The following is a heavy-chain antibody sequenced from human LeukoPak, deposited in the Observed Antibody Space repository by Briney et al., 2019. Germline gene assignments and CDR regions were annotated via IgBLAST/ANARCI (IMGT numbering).Heavy chain of an antibody. CDR3: ARLRYSSGPLGF. CDR1: GFTVSSNY. V-gene: IGHV3-53*01. CDR2: IYSGGST. Sequence: GGSLRLSCAASGFTVSSNYMSWVRQAPGKGLEWVSVIYSGGSTYYADSVKGRFTIPRDNSKNTLYLQMSSLRAEDTAVYYCARLRYSSGPLGFWGQGTLVTVSS. D-gene: IGHD6-19*01. J-gene: IGHJ4*02.